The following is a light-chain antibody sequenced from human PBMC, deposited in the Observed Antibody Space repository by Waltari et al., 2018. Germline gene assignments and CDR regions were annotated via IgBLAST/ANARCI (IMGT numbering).Light chain of an antibody. CDR3: QQRSNWPIS. Sequence: SCRASHSVSDYLALYQQKPGQAPRLLISAASNRATGIPARFSGSGSGTDFTLTISSLEPEDFAFYYCQQRSNWPISFGQGTRLEIK. V-gene: IGKV3-11*01. CDR1: HSVSDY. CDR2: AAS. J-gene: IGKJ5*01.